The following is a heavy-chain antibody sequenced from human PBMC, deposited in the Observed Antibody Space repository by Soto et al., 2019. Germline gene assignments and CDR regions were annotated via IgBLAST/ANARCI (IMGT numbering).Heavy chain of an antibody. CDR2: INHSGST. CDR3: ARGEQWLVLASFDY. J-gene: IGHJ4*02. Sequence: QVQLQKWGAGLLKPSETLSLTCAVYGGSFSGYYWSWIRQPPGKELEWIGEINHSGSTNYNPSLKSRVTISVDTSKNQFSLKLSSVTAEDTAVYYRARGEQWLVLASFDYWGQGTLVTVS. V-gene: IGHV4-34*01. D-gene: IGHD6-19*01. CDR1: GGSFSGYY.